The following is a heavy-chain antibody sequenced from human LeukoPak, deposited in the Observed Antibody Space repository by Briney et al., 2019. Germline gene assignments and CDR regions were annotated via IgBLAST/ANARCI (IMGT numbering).Heavy chain of an antibody. Sequence: TPSETLSLTRTVSGGSISSYYWSWIRQPPGKGLEWIGYIYYSGSTNYNPSLKSRVTISVDTSKNQFSLKLSSVTAADTAVYYCARHDYYDSSGSSRGFDYWGQGTLVTVSS. V-gene: IGHV4-59*08. CDR1: GGSISSYY. J-gene: IGHJ4*02. CDR3: ARHDYYDSSGSSRGFDY. CDR2: IYYSGST. D-gene: IGHD3-22*01.